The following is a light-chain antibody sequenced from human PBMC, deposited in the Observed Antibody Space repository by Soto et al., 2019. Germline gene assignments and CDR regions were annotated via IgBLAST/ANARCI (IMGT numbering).Light chain of an antibody. CDR1: QDIRGA. CDR3: QPFNTYPIT. CDR2: DVS. J-gene: IGKJ5*01. Sequence: AIQLTQSPSSLSASVGDRVTITCRASQDIRGALAWYQQKPGKPPKLLIFDVSSLQSGVPSRFSGSGSGTDFTLTISSQQPEDFAHYYCQPFNTYPITFGQGTRLEIK. V-gene: IGKV1-13*02.